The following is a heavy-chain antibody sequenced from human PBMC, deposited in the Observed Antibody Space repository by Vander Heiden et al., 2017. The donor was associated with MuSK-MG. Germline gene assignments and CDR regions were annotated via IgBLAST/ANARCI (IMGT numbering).Heavy chain of an antibody. V-gene: IGHV3-21*01. CDR3: ATEGRGTVTAFDY. D-gene: IGHD4-17*01. CDR2: ISSSSSYI. J-gene: IGHJ4*02. Sequence: EVQLVESGGGLVKPGGSLRLSCAASGFTFSSYSMNWVRQAPGKGLEWVSSISSSSSYIYYADAVKGRFTISRDNAKNSMYLQMKRMRAEDTAVYYFATEGRGTVTAFDYWGQGTMVTVYS. CDR1: GFTFSSYS.